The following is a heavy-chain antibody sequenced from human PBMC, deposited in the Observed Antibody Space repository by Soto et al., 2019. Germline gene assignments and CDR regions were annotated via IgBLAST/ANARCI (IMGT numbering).Heavy chain of an antibody. D-gene: IGHD6-13*01. V-gene: IGHV1-3*01. CDR1: GYTFTSHA. J-gene: IGHJ5*02. CDR2: ISAGNGNT. CDR3: ARGSGIAAAGRFDP. Sequence: ASVKVSCKASGYTFTSHAMHWVRQAPGQRLEWMGWISAGNGNTKYSQKFQGSVTMTTDTSTSTAYMELRSLRSDDTAVYYCARGSGIAAAGRFDPWGQGTLVTVSS.